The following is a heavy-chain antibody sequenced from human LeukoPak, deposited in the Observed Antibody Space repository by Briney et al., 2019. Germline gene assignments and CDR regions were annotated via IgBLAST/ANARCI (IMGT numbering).Heavy chain of an antibody. CDR2: ISPGESDT. CDR3: ARWDAVLAALFDP. CDR1: GYSFTGYW. D-gene: IGHD2-2*01. Sequence: GESLKISCKGSGYSFTGYWIGWVRQMPGKGLEWMGIISPGESDTRYSPSFQGQVTISADKSITTAYLQWSSLKASDTAMYYCARWDAVLAALFDPWGQGTLVTVSS. V-gene: IGHV5-51*01. J-gene: IGHJ5*02.